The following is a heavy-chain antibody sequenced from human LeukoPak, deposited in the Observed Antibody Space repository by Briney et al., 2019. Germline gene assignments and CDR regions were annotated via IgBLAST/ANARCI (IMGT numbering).Heavy chain of an antibody. Sequence: GGSLRLSCAASGFTFSDYYMSWIRQAQGKGLEWVSYISSSNTYTNYAGSVKGRFTISRDDAKNSLYLQMNSLRAEDTAVYYCARSRSYYPADYWGQGTPVTVSS. CDR1: GFTFSDYY. CDR3: ARSRSYYPADY. D-gene: IGHD1-26*01. V-gene: IGHV3-11*03. CDR2: ISSSNTYT. J-gene: IGHJ4*02.